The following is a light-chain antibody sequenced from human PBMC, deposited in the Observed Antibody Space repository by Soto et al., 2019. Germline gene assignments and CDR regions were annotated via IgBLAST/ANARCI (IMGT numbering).Light chain of an antibody. Sequence: EIVLTQSPGTLSLSPGERATLSCRASQSVSSSYLAWYQQKPGQAPRLLIYGASSRATDIPDRFSSSGSGTDFTLTISRLEPEDFAVYYCQQYGSSPPTFGPGTKVDIK. CDR1: QSVSSSY. V-gene: IGKV3-20*01. CDR3: QQYGSSPPT. J-gene: IGKJ3*01. CDR2: GAS.